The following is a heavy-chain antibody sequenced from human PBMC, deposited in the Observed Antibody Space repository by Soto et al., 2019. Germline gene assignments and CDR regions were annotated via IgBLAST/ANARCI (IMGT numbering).Heavy chain of an antibody. CDR1: GYSFTSYW. J-gene: IGHJ6*02. V-gene: IGHV5-51*01. Sequence: GESLKISCKGSGYSFTSYWIGWVRQMPGKGLEWMGIIYPGDSDTRYSPSFQGQVTISADKSISTAYLQWSSLKASDTAMYYCARRGVSMVGPYYYGMDVWGQGTKVPVSS. CDR3: ARRGVSMVGPYYYGMDV. D-gene: IGHD3-10*01. CDR2: IYPGDSDT.